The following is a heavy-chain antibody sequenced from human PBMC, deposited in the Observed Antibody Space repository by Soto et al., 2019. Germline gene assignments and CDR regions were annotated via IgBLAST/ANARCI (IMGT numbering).Heavy chain of an antibody. D-gene: IGHD6-13*01. CDR2: IWYDGSNK. CDR1: GFTFSSYG. Sequence: GGSLRLSCAASGFTFSSYGMHWVRQAPGKGLEWVAVIWYDGSNKYYADSVKGRFTISRDNSKNTLYLQMNSLRAEDTAVYYCARDRVVAAAGMALGAFDIWGQGTMVTVSS. V-gene: IGHV3-33*01. CDR3: ARDRVVAAAGMALGAFDI. J-gene: IGHJ3*02.